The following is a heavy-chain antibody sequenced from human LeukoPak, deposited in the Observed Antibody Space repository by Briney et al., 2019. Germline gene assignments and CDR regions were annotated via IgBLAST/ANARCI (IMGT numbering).Heavy chain of an antibody. Sequence: PGGSLRLSCAASGFTFSDYYMSWIRQAPGKGLEWVSKISNSGTSTYYADSVKGRFTISRDNAKNSLYLEINSLRAEDTAVYYCARAMRYGDLNWFDPWGQGTLVTVSS. CDR2: ISNSGTST. CDR1: GFTFSDYY. D-gene: IGHD4-17*01. V-gene: IGHV3-11*01. J-gene: IGHJ5*02. CDR3: ARAMRYGDLNWFDP.